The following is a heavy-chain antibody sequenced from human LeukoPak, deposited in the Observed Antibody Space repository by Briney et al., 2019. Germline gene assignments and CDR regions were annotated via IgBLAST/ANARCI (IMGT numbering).Heavy chain of an antibody. CDR3: ARGQARRVATRDYYMDV. D-gene: IGHD5-12*01. J-gene: IGHJ6*03. V-gene: IGHV4-34*01. Sequence: SETLSLTCAVYGGSFSGYYWSWIRQPPGKGLEWIREINHSGSTNYNPSLKSRVTISVDTSKNQFSLKLSSVTAADTAVYYCARGQARRVATRDYYMDVWGKGTTVTVSS. CDR2: INHSGST. CDR1: GGSFSGYY.